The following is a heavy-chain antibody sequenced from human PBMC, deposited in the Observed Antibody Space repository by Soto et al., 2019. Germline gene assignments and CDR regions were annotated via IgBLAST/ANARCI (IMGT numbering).Heavy chain of an antibody. CDR1: GFTFDDYA. V-gene: IGHV3-9*01. J-gene: IGHJ6*02. CDR2: ISWNSGSI. Sequence: EVQLVESGGGLVQPGRSLRLSCAASGFTFDDYAMHWVRQAPGKGLEWVSGISWNSGSIGYADSVKGRFTISRDNSKNSLYLQMNSLRAEDTALYYCAKGQLDYYYYYGMDVWGQGTTVTVSS. CDR3: AKGQLDYYYYYGMDV. D-gene: IGHD6-13*01.